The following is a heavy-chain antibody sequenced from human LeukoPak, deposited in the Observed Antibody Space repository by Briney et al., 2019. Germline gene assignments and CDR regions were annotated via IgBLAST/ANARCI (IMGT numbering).Heavy chain of an antibody. D-gene: IGHD1-1*01. CDR2: IDYSGTT. Sequence: SQTLSLTCTVSGVSVNIGGCFWSWIRQHPGQGLESLGYIDYSGTTHYNPSLKSRLSISLDTSQNQFSLRLSSVTAADTALYYCARLRWNDVVAFDFWGQGTMVTVSP. CDR3: ARLRWNDVVAFDF. V-gene: IGHV4-31*03. J-gene: IGHJ3*01. CDR1: GVSVNIGGCF.